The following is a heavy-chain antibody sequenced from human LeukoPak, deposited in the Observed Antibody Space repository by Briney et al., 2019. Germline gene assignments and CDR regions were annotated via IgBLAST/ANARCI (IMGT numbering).Heavy chain of an antibody. J-gene: IGHJ4*02. CDR2: ISRSSAYI. Sequence: PGGSLRLSCAASGFTLSSYSMNWVRQAPGKGLEWVSSISRSSAYIYYADSVKGRFTISRDNAKNSLYLQMNSLRAEDTAVYYCARDRGWEHRGLDYWGQGTLVTVSS. CDR3: ARDRGWEHRGLDY. CDR1: GFTLSSYS. V-gene: IGHV3-21*01. D-gene: IGHD1-26*01.